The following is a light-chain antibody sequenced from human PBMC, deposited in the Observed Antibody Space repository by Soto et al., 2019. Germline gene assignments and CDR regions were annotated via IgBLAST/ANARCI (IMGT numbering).Light chain of an antibody. V-gene: IGKV3-20*01. J-gene: IGKJ1*01. CDR2: GAT. CDR1: QSLSSNA. Sequence: ELVLPQSPGTLSLSPGERATLSCRAGQSLSSNALDWYQQKGGQAPRLLVFGATNWATGIPDRFTGSGSGADFTLTITRLEPEDFAVYYCHQYGSSPWTFGQGTKVEIK. CDR3: HQYGSSPWT.